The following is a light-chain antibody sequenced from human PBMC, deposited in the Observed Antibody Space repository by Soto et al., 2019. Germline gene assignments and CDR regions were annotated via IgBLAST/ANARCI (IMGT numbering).Light chain of an antibody. Sequence: IQLTQSPSSLSASVGDRVTITCRASQGISSFLAWYQQKPGKAPKLLIYGASTLQSGVPSSFSGSGSGTDVTLTIGSLQPEDFATYYCQQLNSFPIPFGPGTKVDIK. CDR2: GAS. V-gene: IGKV1-9*01. J-gene: IGKJ3*01. CDR3: QQLNSFPIP. CDR1: QGISSF.